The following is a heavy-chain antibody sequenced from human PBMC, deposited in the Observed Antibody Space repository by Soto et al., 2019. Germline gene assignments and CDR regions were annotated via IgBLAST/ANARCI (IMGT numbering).Heavy chain of an antibody. CDR2: MNPNSGNT. V-gene: IGHV1-8*01. CDR1: GYTFTSYD. J-gene: IGHJ6*02. CDR3: ARGPWIQLWFDYYYYYYGMDV. Sequence: GASVKVSCKASGYTFTSYDINWVRQATGQGLEWMGWMNPNSGNTGYAQKFQGRVTMTRNTSISTAYVELSSLRSEDTAVYYCARGPWIQLWFDYYYYYYGMDVWGQGTTVTVSS. D-gene: IGHD5-18*01.